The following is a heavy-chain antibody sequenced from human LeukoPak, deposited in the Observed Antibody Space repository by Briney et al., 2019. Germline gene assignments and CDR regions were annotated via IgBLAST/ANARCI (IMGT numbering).Heavy chain of an antibody. D-gene: IGHD3-22*01. CDR3: AKLTGYYDSSGFPAFDY. J-gene: IGHJ4*02. CDR1: GFTFSSYA. CDR2: ISGSGGST. V-gene: IGHV3-23*01. Sequence: GGSLRPSCAASGFTFSSYAMSWVRQAPGKGLEWVSAISGSGGSTYYADSVKGRFTISRDNSKNTLYLQMNSLRAEDTAVYYCAKLTGYYDSSGFPAFDYWGQGTLVTVSS.